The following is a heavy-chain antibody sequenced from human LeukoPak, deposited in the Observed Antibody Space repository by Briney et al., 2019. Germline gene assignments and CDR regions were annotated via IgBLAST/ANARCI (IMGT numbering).Heavy chain of an antibody. V-gene: IGHV3-23*01. CDR1: GFTFNTYN. Sequence: GGSLRLSCAGSGFTFNTYNMNWVRQAPGKGLEWVSAISGSGGSTYYADSVKGRFTISRDNSKNTLYLQMNSLRAEDTAVYYCAICSGWYYFDYWGQGTLVTVSS. J-gene: IGHJ4*02. D-gene: IGHD6-19*01. CDR2: ISGSGGST. CDR3: AICSGWYYFDY.